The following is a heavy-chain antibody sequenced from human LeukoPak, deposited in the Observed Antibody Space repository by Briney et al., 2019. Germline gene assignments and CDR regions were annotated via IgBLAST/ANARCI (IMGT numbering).Heavy chain of an antibody. V-gene: IGHV3-15*01. D-gene: IGHD2-21*01. Sequence: PGGSLRLSCAASGFTFNNAWMSWVRQAPGKGLEWVGRVKSKTDGGTADYTAPVKGRFTISRDDSKNTLYLQMNSLRTEDTAVYYCTTFSPRLLGYWGQGTLVTVSS. CDR1: GFTFNNAW. CDR3: TTFSPRLLGY. J-gene: IGHJ4*02. CDR2: VKSKTDGGTA.